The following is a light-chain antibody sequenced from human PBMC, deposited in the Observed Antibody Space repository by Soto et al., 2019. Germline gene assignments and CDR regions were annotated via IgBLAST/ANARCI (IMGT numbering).Light chain of an antibody. V-gene: IGLV2-14*03. CDR2: DVA. Sequence: VLTQPASVSGSPGQSIAISCTGASIDVGGYNYVSWYQQHPGKAPKLMIYDVASRPSGVSDRFSGSKSGNTASLTISGLQAEDEADYYCSSYTSSSTLYVFGTGTKVTVL. CDR1: SIDVGGYNY. CDR3: SSYTSSSTLYV. J-gene: IGLJ1*01.